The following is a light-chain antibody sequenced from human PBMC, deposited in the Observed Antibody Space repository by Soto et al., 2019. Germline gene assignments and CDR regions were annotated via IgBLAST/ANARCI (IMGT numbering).Light chain of an antibody. CDR1: QSVSSSY. CDR3: QKYGSSQGT. CDR2: GAS. J-gene: IGKJ1*01. V-gene: IGKV3-20*01. Sequence: IVLTQSPGTLSLYPGERATLSCRASQSVSSSYLAWYQQKPGQAHRLIIYGASSRATGIPDRFSGSGSGTDFTLTISRLEPEDFAVYYCQKYGSSQGTFGQWTKVDI.